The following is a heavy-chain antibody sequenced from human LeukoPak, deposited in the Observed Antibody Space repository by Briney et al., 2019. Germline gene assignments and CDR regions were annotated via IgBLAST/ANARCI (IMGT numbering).Heavy chain of an antibody. D-gene: IGHD3-22*01. Sequence: PGASVKVSCQASGYTFTSYGISWVRQAPGQGLEWMGWISAYNGNTNYAQKLQGRVTMTTDTSTSAAYMELRSLRSDDTAVYYCARDRRYDSSGYYHDAFDIWGQGTMVTVSS. CDR2: ISAYNGNT. CDR1: GYTFTSYG. J-gene: IGHJ3*02. CDR3: ARDRRYDSSGYYHDAFDI. V-gene: IGHV1-18*01.